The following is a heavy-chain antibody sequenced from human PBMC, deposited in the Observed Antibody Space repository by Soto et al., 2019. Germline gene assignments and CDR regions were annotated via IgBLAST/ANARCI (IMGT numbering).Heavy chain of an antibody. Sequence: EVQLVESGGGMVQPGGSLRLSCAASGFTFSSYSMNWVRQAPGKGLEWVSYISNSSSTIYYADSVKGRFTISRDNAKNSLYLQMNSLRAEDTAVYYCARVGYCSGGSCYGDHYWGQGTLVTVSS. D-gene: IGHD2-15*01. CDR3: ARVGYCSGGSCYGDHY. CDR2: ISNSSSTI. CDR1: GFTFSSYS. V-gene: IGHV3-48*01. J-gene: IGHJ4*02.